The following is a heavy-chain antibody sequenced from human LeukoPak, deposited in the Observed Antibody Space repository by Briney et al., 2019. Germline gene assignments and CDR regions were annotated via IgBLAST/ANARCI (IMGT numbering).Heavy chain of an antibody. CDR3: ARDPNGDYIGTFDM. D-gene: IGHD4-17*01. J-gene: IGHJ3*02. CDR2: ISGSGGST. V-gene: IGHV3-23*01. Sequence: PGGCLRLSCAASEFTFSSYGMSWVRQAPGKGLEWVSPISGSGGSTQYADSVQGRFAISRDNSKNTLYLQMNSLRVEDTAVYFCARDPNGDYIGTFDMWGRGTMVSVSS. CDR1: EFTFSSYG.